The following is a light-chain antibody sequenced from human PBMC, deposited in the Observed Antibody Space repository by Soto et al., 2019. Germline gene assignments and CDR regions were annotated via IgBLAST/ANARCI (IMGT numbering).Light chain of an antibody. CDR2: DAF. Sequence: ETVLTQSPATLSKSPGESATLSCRASQSIGTSLAWYQHRPGQPPRLLIYDAFNRATGIPARFSGDGSGTDFTLTISSLEPKDFAVYYCQQRASWPPFTFGGGTKVEIK. CDR1: QSIGTS. J-gene: IGKJ4*01. CDR3: QQRASWPPFT. V-gene: IGKV3-11*01.